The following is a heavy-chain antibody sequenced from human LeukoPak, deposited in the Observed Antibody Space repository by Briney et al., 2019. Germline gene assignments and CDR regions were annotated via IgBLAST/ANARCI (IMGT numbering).Heavy chain of an antibody. CDR1: GFTFSSYA. J-gene: IGHJ4*02. CDR3: AKEFDSWSRSHYSY. Sequence: QPGGSLRLSCAASGFTFSSYAMSWVRQAPGKGLEWVSSIGASGGGIFYADSVKGRFTISRDNSKNTLYLQMNGLRAEDTAVYYCAKEFDSWSRSHYSYWGQGTLVTVSS. D-gene: IGHD3-3*01. V-gene: IGHV3-23*01. CDR2: IGASGGGI.